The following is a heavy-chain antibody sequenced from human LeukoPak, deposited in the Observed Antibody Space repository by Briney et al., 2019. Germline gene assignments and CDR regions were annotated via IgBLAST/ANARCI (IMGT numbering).Heavy chain of an antibody. V-gene: IGHV3-30-3*01. D-gene: IGHD1-14*01. J-gene: IGHJ4*02. Sequence: GSLRLSCAASGFTFSSYAMHWVRQAPGKGLEWVAVISYDGSNKYYADSVKGRFTISRDNSKNTLYLQMNSLRAEDTAVYYCARDRKVDYWGQGTLVTVSS. CDR1: GFTFSSYA. CDR2: ISYDGSNK. CDR3: ARDRKVDY.